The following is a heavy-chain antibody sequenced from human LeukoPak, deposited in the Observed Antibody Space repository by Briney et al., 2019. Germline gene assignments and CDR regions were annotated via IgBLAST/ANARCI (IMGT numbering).Heavy chain of an antibody. CDR1: GFTFDDYA. CDR2: ISWNSGSI. V-gene: IGHV3-9*01. CDR3: AKEGVRRTFDF. Sequence: GRSLRLSCAASGFTFDDYAMHWVRQAPGEGLEWVSGISWNSGSIGYADSVKGRFTISRDNAKNSLYLQMNSLRPEDTALYYCAKEGVRRTFDFWGQGALVTVSS. J-gene: IGHJ4*02. D-gene: IGHD1-7*01.